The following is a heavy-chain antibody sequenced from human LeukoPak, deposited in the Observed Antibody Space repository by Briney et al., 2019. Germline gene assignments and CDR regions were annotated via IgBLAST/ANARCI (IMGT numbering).Heavy chain of an antibody. CDR3: VSFYETY. CDR2: INSDGSWT. D-gene: IGHD2/OR15-2a*01. CDR1: GNYW. Sequence: GGSLRLSCAASGNYWMHWVRQVPGKGLVWVSHINSDGSWTSYADSVKGRFTISKDNAKNTVYLQMNSLRAEDTAVYYCVSFYETYWGRGTLITVSS. V-gene: IGHV3-74*01. J-gene: IGHJ4*02.